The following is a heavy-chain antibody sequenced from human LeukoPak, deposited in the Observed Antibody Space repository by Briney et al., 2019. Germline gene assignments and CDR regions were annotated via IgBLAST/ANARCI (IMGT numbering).Heavy chain of an antibody. V-gene: IGHV3-30*04. CDR2: ISYDGSNK. J-gene: IGHJ6*03. CDR1: GFTFSSYA. CDR3: ARDVPRGIAVAGTDLRYYYYYYMDV. D-gene: IGHD6-19*01. Sequence: PGGSLRLSCAASGFTFSSYAMHWVRQAPGKGLEWVAVISYDGSNKYYADSVKGRFTISRDNSKNTLYLQMNSLRAEDTAVYYCARDVPRGIAVAGTDLRYYYYYYMDVWGKGTTVTVSS.